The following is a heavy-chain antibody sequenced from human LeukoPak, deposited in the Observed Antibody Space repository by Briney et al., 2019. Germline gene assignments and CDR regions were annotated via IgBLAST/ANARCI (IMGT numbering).Heavy chain of an antibody. J-gene: IGHJ4*02. CDR1: GGTFSSYA. Sequence: ASVKVSCKASGGTFSSYAISWVRQAPGQGLEWMGGIIPIFGTANYAQKFQGRVTITADKSTSTAYMELSSLRSEDTAVYYCASLNYDFWSGYATSDDNDYWGQGTLVTVSS. D-gene: IGHD3-3*01. V-gene: IGHV1-69*06. CDR2: IIPIFGTA. CDR3: ASLNYDFWSGYATSDDNDY.